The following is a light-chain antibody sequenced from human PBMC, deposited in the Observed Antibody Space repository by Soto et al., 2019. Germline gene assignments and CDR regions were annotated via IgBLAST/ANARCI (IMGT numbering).Light chain of an antibody. CDR3: QQYNSYPRCT. Sequence: DIQMTQSPSTLSASVGDRVTITCRASQSISSWLAWYQQKPGKAPKLLIYHASSLETGVPSRFSGSGSGTEFTITISSLQTDDFATYSCQQYNSYPRCTFGLGTKLEIK. CDR2: HAS. V-gene: IGKV1-5*01. CDR1: QSISSW. J-gene: IGKJ2*02.